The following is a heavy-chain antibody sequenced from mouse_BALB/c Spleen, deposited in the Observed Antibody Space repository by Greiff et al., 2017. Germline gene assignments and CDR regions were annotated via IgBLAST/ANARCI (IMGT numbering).Heavy chain of an antibody. CDR1: GYTFTNYW. CDR3: ARFRYDGGTWFAY. CDR2: INPSNGRT. D-gene: IGHD2-14*01. Sequence: QVQLQQPGAELVKPGASVKLSCKASGYTFTNYWMHWVKQRPGQGLEWIGEINPSNGRTNYNEKFKSKATLTVDKSSSTAYMQLSSLTSEDSAVYYCARFRYDGGTWFAYWGQGTLVTVSA. J-gene: IGHJ3*01. V-gene: IGHV1S81*02.